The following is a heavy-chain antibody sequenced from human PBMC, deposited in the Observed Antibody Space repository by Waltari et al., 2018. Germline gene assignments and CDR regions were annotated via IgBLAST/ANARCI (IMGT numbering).Heavy chain of an antibody. CDR2: INAGNGNT. CDR3: AGEDPTGGLGFDP. Sequence: QVQLVQSGAEVMKPGASVKVSCKASGYTSARYAMHWVRKGPGQRLEWMGWINAGNGNTKYSQECQGRITITRDTSASSADMGLSSLRSEDMAVYDCAGEDPTGGLGFDPWGQGTLVTVSS. CDR1: GYTSARYA. D-gene: IGHD7-27*01. J-gene: IGHJ5*02. V-gene: IGHV1-3*03.